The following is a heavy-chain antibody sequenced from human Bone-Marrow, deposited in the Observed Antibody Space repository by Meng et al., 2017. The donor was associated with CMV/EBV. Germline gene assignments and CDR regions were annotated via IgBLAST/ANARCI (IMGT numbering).Heavy chain of an antibody. Sequence: SETLSLTCTVSGGSISSYYWSWIRQPPGKGLEWIGYIYYSGSTNYNPSLKSRVTISVDTSKNQFSLKLSSVTAADTAVYYCARRRVYYYGMDVWGQGTTVTGSS. J-gene: IGHJ6*01. V-gene: IGHV4-59*01. CDR2: IYYSGST. CDR3: ARRRVYYYGMDV. CDR1: GGSISSYY.